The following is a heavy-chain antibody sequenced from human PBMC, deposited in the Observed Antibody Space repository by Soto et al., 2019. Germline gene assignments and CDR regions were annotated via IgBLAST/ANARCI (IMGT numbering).Heavy chain of an antibody. J-gene: IGHJ4*01. V-gene: IGHV4-59*01. Sequence: SETLSLTCTVSGGSISTYYWSWIRQPPGKGLEWIGYIYYSGSTNYNPPLKSRVTISVDTSKNQFSLKLSSVTAADTAVYYCARNLDGYNPYIFDYWGHGTLVTVSS. CDR1: GGSISTYY. CDR3: ARNLDGYNPYIFDY. CDR2: IYYSGST. D-gene: IGHD5-12*01.